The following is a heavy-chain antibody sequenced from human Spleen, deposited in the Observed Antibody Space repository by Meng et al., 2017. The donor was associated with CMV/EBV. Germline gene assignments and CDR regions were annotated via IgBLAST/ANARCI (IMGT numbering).Heavy chain of an antibody. Sequence: GESLKISCAASGFTFSSYWMSWVRQAPGKGLEWVANIKQDGSEKYYVDSVKGRFTIPRDNAKNSLYLQMNSLRVEDTAMYYCAKALAGPLYNPNHGGSLHYWGQGTVVTVSS. CDR1: GFTFSSYW. CDR2: IKQDGSEK. D-gene: IGHD1-14*01. J-gene: IGHJ4*02. CDR3: AKALAGPLYNPNHGGSLHY. V-gene: IGHV3-7*03.